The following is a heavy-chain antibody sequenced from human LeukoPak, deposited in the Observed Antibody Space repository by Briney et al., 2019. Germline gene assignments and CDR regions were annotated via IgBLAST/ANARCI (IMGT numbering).Heavy chain of an antibody. CDR3: ARGFWSGYYSGTLVNPYYYYYYMDV. J-gene: IGHJ6*03. D-gene: IGHD3-3*01. V-gene: IGHV3-53*01. CDR1: GFTVSSNY. Sequence: GGSLRLSYAASGFTVSSNYMSWVRQAPGKGLEWVSVIYSGGSTYYADSVKGRFTISRDNSKNTLYLQMNSLRAEDTAVYYCARGFWSGYYSGTLVNPYYYYYYMDVWGKGTTVTVSS. CDR2: IYSGGST.